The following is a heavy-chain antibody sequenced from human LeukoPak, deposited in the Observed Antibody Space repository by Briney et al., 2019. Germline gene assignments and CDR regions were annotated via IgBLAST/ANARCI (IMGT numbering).Heavy chain of an antibody. Sequence: PSETLSLTCAVYGGSFSGYYWSWIRQPPGKGLEWIGEINHSGSTDYNPSLKSRVTISVDTSKNQFSLKLSSVTAADTAVYYCARVGYRSDYWGQGTLVTVSS. CDR2: INHSGST. D-gene: IGHD6-13*01. V-gene: IGHV4-34*01. CDR1: GGSFSGYY. CDR3: ARVGYRSDY. J-gene: IGHJ4*02.